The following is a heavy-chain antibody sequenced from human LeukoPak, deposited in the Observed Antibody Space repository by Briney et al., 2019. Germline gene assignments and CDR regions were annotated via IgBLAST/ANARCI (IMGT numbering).Heavy chain of an antibody. J-gene: IGHJ4*02. D-gene: IGHD2-2*01. V-gene: IGHV4-59*01. CDR3: ARPRYCSSTSCSSFGY. CDR2: IYYSGST. Sequence: SETLSLTCTASGGSISNYYWSWIRQPPGKGLEWVGYIYYSGSTNYNASFKSRVTISVDTSKNQFSLKLISVIAADTAVYYCARPRYCSSTSCSSFGYWGQGTLVTVSS. CDR1: GGSISNYY.